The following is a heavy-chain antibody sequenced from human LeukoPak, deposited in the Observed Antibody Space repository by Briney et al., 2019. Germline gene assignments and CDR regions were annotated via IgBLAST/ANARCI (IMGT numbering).Heavy chain of an antibody. D-gene: IGHD3-16*01. CDR2: ISGSGGST. Sequence: PGGSLRLSCAASGFTFSDSYLSWIRQAPGKGLEWVSAISGSGGSTYYADSVKGRFTISRDNSKNTLYLQMNSLRAEDTAVYYCAKDDPHYEYYMDVWGKGTTVTVSS. CDR1: GFTFSDSY. J-gene: IGHJ6*03. CDR3: AKDDPHYEYYMDV. V-gene: IGHV3-23*01.